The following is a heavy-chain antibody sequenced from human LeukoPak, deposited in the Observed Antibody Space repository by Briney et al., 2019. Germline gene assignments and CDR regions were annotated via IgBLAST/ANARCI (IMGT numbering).Heavy chain of an antibody. V-gene: IGHV3-30*18. D-gene: IGHD6-19*01. CDR1: GFTFSSHG. CDR2: ISYDGSNK. Sequence: PGRSLRLSCAASGFTFSSHGMHWVRQAPGKGLEWVAVISYDGSNKYYADSVKGRFTISRDNSKNTLYLQMNSLRAEDTAVYYCAKDHPDLSSGGFDYWGQGTLVTVSS. J-gene: IGHJ4*02. CDR3: AKDHPDLSSGGFDY.